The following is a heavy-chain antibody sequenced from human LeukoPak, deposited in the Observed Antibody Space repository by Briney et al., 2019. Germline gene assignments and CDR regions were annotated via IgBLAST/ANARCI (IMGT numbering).Heavy chain of an antibody. CDR3: TRHLPGATWFDP. CDR2: IYYSGST. CDR1: GGSISSGGYY. D-gene: IGHD1-26*01. Sequence: PSQTLSLTCTVSGGSISSGGYYWSWIRQHPGKGLEWIGYIYYSGSTYYNPSLKSRVTMSVDTSKNQFSLRLSSVTAADTAVYYCTRHLPGATWFDPWGQGTLVTVSS. J-gene: IGHJ5*02. V-gene: IGHV4-31*03.